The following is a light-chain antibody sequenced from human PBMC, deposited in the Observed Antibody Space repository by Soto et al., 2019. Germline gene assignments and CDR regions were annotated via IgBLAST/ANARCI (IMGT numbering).Light chain of an antibody. CDR3: QQYGSSPPIT. CDR1: QSVSSY. CDR2: GAS. Sequence: SVLTKYPAHLSLFPGERATLSCRASQSVSSYLAWYQQKPGQAPRLLISGASSRATGIPDRFSGSGSGTDFTLTISRLEPEDFAVYYCQQYGSSPPITFGQGTRLEIK. V-gene: IGKV3-20*01. J-gene: IGKJ5*01.